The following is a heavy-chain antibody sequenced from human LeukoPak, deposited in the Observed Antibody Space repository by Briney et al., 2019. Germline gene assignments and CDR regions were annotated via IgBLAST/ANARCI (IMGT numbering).Heavy chain of an antibody. D-gene: IGHD3-10*01. V-gene: IGHV3-7*01. CDR2: IKQDGSEK. Sequence: GGSLRLSCAASGFTFSSYWMSWVRQASGKGLEWVANIKQDGSEKYYVDSVKGRFTISRDNAKNSLYLQMNSLRAEDTAVYYCARVYRVRGVINNRFGIGFDYWGQGTLVTVSS. CDR1: GFTFSSYW. CDR3: ARVYRVRGVINNRFGIGFDY. J-gene: IGHJ4*02.